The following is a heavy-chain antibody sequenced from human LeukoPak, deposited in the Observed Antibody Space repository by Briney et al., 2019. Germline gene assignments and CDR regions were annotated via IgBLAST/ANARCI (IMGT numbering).Heavy chain of an antibody. CDR3: EKDSHLDV. J-gene: IGHJ6*02. D-gene: IGHD2-15*01. V-gene: IGHV4-39*01. Sequence: SETLSLTCTVSGGSICGTDLYWGWIRQLPGKGLEWIGNIHSTGNSFCNPSLKSRVTISIDTSKNQFSLKLSSVTAADTAVYYCEKDSHLDVWGHGTTVTVFS. CDR1: GGSICGTDLY. CDR2: IHSTGNS.